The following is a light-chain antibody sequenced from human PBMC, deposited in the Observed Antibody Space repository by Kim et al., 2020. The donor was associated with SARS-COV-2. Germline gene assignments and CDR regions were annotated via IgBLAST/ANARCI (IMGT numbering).Light chain of an antibody. CDR3: LQHSTYPIT. CDR2: GAS. Sequence: ASVGDRVTITCRASQDIRNDLGWYQQNPGRATKRLIYGASSLQSGVPSRFSGSGSGTEFTLTISSVPPDDFATYFCLQHSTYPITFGQGTRLEIK. J-gene: IGKJ5*01. V-gene: IGKV1-17*01. CDR1: QDIRND.